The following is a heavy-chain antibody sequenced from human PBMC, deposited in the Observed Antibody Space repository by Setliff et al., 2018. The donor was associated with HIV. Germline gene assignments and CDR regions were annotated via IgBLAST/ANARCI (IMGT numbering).Heavy chain of an antibody. V-gene: IGHV4-34*01. J-gene: IGHJ4*02. CDR3: ARYAXPXFDY. CDR2: INHSGST. CDR1: GGSISGYY. Sequence: SETLSLTCTVSGGSISGYYWSWIRQPPGKGLEWIGEINHSGSTDYNPSLKSRVTLSVDTSKNQFSLNLSSVTAADTAVYYCARYAXPXFDYWGQGTTVTVSS.